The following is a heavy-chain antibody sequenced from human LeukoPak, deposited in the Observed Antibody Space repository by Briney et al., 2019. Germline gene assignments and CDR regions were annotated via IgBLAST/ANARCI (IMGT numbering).Heavy chain of an antibody. Sequence: PGGSLRLSCAASGFTFSSYGMRWVRQAPGKGPEWVSSISTSSSYIYYADSVKGRFTISRDNAKNSLYLQMNSLRAEDTAVYYCARAYSGRYGLGYYYMDVWGKGTTVTISS. CDR2: ISTSSSYI. J-gene: IGHJ6*03. CDR3: ARAYSGRYGLGYYYMDV. D-gene: IGHD1-26*01. V-gene: IGHV3-21*01. CDR1: GFTFSSYG.